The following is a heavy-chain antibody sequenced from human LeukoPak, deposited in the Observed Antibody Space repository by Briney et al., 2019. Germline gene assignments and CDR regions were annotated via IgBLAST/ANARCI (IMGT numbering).Heavy chain of an antibody. CDR2: IFYSGST. CDR1: GGSISSGGYY. CDR3: ARTRYSSSYHAFDN. D-gene: IGHD3-3*01. J-gene: IGHJ4*02. V-gene: IGHV4-31*03. Sequence: SETLSLTCTVSGGSISSGGYYWSWIRQHPGKGLVWIGYIFYSGSTYYNPSLKSRVTISVDTSKNQFSLKLSSVTAADTAVYYCARTRYSSSYHAFDNWGQGTLVTVSS.